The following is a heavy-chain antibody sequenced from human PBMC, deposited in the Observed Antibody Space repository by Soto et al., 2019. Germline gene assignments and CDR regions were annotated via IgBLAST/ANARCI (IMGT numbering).Heavy chain of an antibody. Sequence: GGSLRLSCAASGFTFSSYAMHWVRQAPGKGLEWVAVISYDGSNKYYADSVKGRFTISRDNSKNTLYLQMNSLRAEDTAVYYCARGSPRHSSPVDYWGQGTLVTVSS. CDR1: GFTFSSYA. CDR3: ARGSPRHSSPVDY. D-gene: IGHD6-6*01. J-gene: IGHJ4*02. V-gene: IGHV3-30-3*01. CDR2: ISYDGSNK.